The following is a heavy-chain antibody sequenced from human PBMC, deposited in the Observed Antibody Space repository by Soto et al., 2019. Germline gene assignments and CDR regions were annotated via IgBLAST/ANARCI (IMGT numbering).Heavy chain of an antibody. CDR3: AKAPYSSGLRYYGMDV. CDR1: GFTFISYA. CDR2: ISGSGGST. J-gene: IGHJ6*02. Sequence: EVQLLASGGGLVQPGGSLRLSCAASGFTFISYAMSWVRQAPGKGLEWVSAISGSGGSTYYADSVKGRFTISRDNSKNTLYLQRNSLRAEDTAVYYCAKAPYSSGLRYYGMDVWCQGSTVTVSS. D-gene: IGHD6-19*01. V-gene: IGHV3-23*01.